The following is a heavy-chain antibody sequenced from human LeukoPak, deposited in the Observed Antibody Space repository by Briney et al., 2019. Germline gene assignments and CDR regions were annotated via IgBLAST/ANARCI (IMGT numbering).Heavy chain of an antibody. CDR3: AKLLRSPYCSSTSCYVDWFDP. J-gene: IGHJ5*02. V-gene: IGHV3-23*01. CDR1: GFTFSSYA. Sequence: GGSLRLSCAVSGFTFSSYAMSWVRQAPGKGLEWVSAISGSGGSTYYADSVKGRFTISRDNSKNTLYLQMNSLRAEDTAVYYCAKLLRSPYCSSTSCYVDWFDPWGQGTLVTVSS. CDR2: ISGSGGST. D-gene: IGHD2-2*01.